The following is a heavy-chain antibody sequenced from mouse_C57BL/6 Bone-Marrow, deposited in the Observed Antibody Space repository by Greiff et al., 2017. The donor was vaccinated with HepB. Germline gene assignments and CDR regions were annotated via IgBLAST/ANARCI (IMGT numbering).Heavy chain of an antibody. D-gene: IGHD1-1*01. CDR3: ARHYVYYAMDY. CDR1: GFTFSDYG. Sequence: DVMLVESGGGLVQPGGSLKLSCAASGFTFSDYGMAWVRQAPRKGPEWVAFISNLAYSIYYADTVTGRFTISRENAKNTLYLEMSSLRSEDTAMYYCARHYVYYAMDYWGQGTSVTVSS. J-gene: IGHJ4*01. CDR2: ISNLAYSI. V-gene: IGHV5-15*01.